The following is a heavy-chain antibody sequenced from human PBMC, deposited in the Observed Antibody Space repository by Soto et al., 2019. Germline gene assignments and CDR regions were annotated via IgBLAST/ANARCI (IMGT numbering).Heavy chain of an antibody. CDR3: AKDITIFPVGMDV. CDR1: GFHFEPYY. D-gene: IGHD3-3*01. J-gene: IGHJ6*02. Sequence: PGGSLRLSCAASGFHFEPYYMAWIRKAPGKGLEWVSAISGSGGSTYYADSVKGRFTISRDNSKNTLYLQMNSLRAEDTAVYYCAKDITIFPVGMDVWGQGTTVTVSS. CDR2: ISGSGGST. V-gene: IGHV3-23*01.